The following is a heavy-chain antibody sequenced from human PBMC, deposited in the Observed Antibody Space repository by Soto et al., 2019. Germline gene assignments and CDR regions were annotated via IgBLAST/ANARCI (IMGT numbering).Heavy chain of an antibody. Sequence: QVQLQQWGAGLLKPSETLSLTCAVYGGSFSAFYWNFIRQPPGKGLEWIGEINHSGSTNYNPSLQSRVTISVDTSKNQFSLKLRSVTAADTAGYFSAGGPCVVLFVPTAQRDVFDIWGQGTVVTVSS. CDR2: INHSGST. V-gene: IGHV4-34*01. CDR3: AGGPCVVLFVPTAQRDVFDI. J-gene: IGHJ3*02. D-gene: IGHD2-2*01. CDR1: GGSFSAFY.